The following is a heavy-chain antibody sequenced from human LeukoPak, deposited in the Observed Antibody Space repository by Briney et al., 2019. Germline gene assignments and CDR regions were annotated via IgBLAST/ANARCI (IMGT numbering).Heavy chain of an antibody. Sequence: SVKVSCKDSRFTLSRSAVQCVRQARGQGLEWIGWIAVGSGNTNTAQKFQETVTITRDMSTGTAYMELRSLRSEGTAVYYCAAARGATIELLDYWGQGTLVTVSS. CDR1: RFTLSRSA. J-gene: IGHJ4*02. CDR3: AAARGATIELLDY. CDR2: IAVGSGNT. D-gene: IGHD5-12*01. V-gene: IGHV1-58*01.